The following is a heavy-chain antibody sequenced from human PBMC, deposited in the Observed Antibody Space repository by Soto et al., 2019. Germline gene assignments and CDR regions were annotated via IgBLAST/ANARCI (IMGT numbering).Heavy chain of an antibody. J-gene: IGHJ4*02. D-gene: IGHD2-2*01. Sequence: EVQLLDSGGGLVQPGGSLRISCTASGFTFSDYAMSWVRQPPGKGLEWVSVISAGGSTYYADSVKGRFTVSRADSKNTLYLQMNSLRAEDTAVYYCANVPIWWSSTSCYPEGCDYWGQGTLVTVSS. V-gene: IGHV3-23*01. CDR2: ISAGGST. CDR1: GFTFSDYA. CDR3: ANVPIWWSSTSCYPEGCDY.